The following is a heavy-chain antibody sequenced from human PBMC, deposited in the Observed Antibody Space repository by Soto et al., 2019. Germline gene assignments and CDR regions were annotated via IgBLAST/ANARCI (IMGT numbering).Heavy chain of an antibody. D-gene: IGHD3-3*01. Sequence: SETLSLTCTVSGGSISSGGYYWSWIRQHPGKGLEWIGYIYYSGSTYYNPSLKSRVTISVDTSKNQFSLKLSSVTAADTAVYYCARGVVTRGGVYFDYLGQGALVTAPQ. CDR1: GGSISSGGYY. CDR2: IYYSGST. V-gene: IGHV4-31*03. J-gene: IGHJ4*02. CDR3: ARGVVTRGGVYFDY.